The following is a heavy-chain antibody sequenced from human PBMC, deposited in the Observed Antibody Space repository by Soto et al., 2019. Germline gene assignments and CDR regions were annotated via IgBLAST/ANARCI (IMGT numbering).Heavy chain of an antibody. D-gene: IGHD2-2*01. Sequence: ASVKVSCKASGGTFSSYTISWVRQAPGQGLEWMGRIIPILGIANYAQKFQGRVTITADKSTSTAYMELSSLRSEDTAVYYCARDPDIVVVPAAMPWGQGTLVTVSS. CDR3: ARDPDIVVVPAAMP. V-gene: IGHV1-69*04. J-gene: IGHJ4*02. CDR1: GGTFSSYT. CDR2: IIPILGIA.